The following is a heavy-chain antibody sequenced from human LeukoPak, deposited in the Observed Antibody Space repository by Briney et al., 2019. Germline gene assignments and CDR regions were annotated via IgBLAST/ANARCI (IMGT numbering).Heavy chain of an antibody. CDR3: ARDPGLNAFDI. V-gene: IGHV3-53*01. CDR1: GFGVSNNY. CDR2: IYSGAAT. Sequence: GGSLRLSCTASGFGVSNNYMSWVRQAPGKGLEWVAVIYSGAATFYADAVKGRFSLSRDNSQNALFLQMNSLKVEASAVYYCARDPGLNAFDIWGQGTMVTVSS. J-gene: IGHJ3*02.